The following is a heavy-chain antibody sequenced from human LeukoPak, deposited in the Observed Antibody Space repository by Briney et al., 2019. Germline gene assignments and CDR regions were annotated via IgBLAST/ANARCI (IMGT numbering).Heavy chain of an antibody. Sequence: GASVKVSCKASGGTFSSYAISWVRQAPGQGLEWMGGIIPILGTANYAQKFQGRVTITADESTSTAYMELSSLRSEDTAVYYCARGDSGYDWSPGNYYYYGMDVWGKGTTVTVSS. CDR2: IIPILGTA. D-gene: IGHD5-12*01. CDR3: ARGDSGYDWSPGNYYYYGMDV. J-gene: IGHJ6*04. V-gene: IGHV1-69*13. CDR1: GGTFSSYA.